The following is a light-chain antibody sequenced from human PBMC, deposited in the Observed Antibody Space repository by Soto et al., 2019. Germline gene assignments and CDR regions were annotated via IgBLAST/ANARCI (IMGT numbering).Light chain of an antibody. CDR3: ATWDNSLHAWV. J-gene: IGLJ3*02. V-gene: IGLV1-47*01. CDR2: RTS. CDR1: NSNIGRTD. Sequence: QSVLTQPPSTSGTPGQRVGISCSGSNSNIGRTDVYWYQQFPGTAPKLLIYRTSQRPSGVPDRFSASKSGTSASLAISGLRSEDEADYYCATWDNSLHAWVLGGGTKLTVL.